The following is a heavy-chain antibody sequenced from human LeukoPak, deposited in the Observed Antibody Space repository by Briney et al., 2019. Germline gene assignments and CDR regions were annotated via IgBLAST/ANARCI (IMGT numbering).Heavy chain of an antibody. J-gene: IGHJ4*02. CDR2: IKQDGSKT. CDR1: GFTFSSYW. D-gene: IGHD3-10*01. Sequence: AGGSLRLSCVASGFTFSSYWMSWVRQAPGKGLEWVANIKQDGSKTYYVDSVKGRFTISRDSAENSLYLQMNSLRAEDTAVYYCANDLYYYGSGSYFDYWGQGTLVTVSS. CDR3: ANDLYYYGSGSYFDY. V-gene: IGHV3-7*01.